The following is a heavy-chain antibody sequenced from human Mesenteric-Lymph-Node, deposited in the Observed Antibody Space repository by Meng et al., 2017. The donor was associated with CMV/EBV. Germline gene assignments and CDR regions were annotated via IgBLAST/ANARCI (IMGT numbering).Heavy chain of an antibody. CDR1: GYSISSGYY. J-gene: IGHJ4*02. Sequence: GALRLSCTVSGYSISSGYYWGWIRQPPGKGLEWIGSIYHSGSTYYNPSLKSRVTISVDTSKNQFSLKLSSVTAADTAVYYCARDCSGSSCSYWGQGTLVTVSS. D-gene: IGHD2-15*01. V-gene: IGHV4-38-2*02. CDR2: IYHSGST. CDR3: ARDCSGSSCSY.